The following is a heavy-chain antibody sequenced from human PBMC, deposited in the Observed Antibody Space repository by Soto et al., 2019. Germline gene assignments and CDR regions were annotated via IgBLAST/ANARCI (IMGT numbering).Heavy chain of an antibody. D-gene: IGHD3-16*01. CDR1: GYSFTNND. V-gene: IGHV1-8*01. CDR3: ARMATFGSLNWFDP. Sequence: ASVKVSCKASGYSFTNNDVSWVRQATGQGLEWMGWMNPGSGDTGYAQKFQGRVTMTRDISIATACMELSSLRSDDTAIYYCARMATFGSLNWFDPWGQGTLVPSPQ. J-gene: IGHJ5*02. CDR2: MNPGSGDT.